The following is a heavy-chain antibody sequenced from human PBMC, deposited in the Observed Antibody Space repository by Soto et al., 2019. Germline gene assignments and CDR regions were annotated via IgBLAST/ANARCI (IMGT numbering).Heavy chain of an antibody. V-gene: IGHV6-1*01. J-gene: IGHJ6*03. CDR3: ARDRGIAATGGYYYYYIDV. CDR1: GDSVSSNSAA. Sequence: PSQTLSLTCAISGDSVSSNSAAWNWIRQSPSRGLEWLGRTYYRSKWYNDYAVSVKSRITINPDTSKNQFSLQLNSVTPEDTAVYYCARDRGIAATGGYYYYYIDVWGKGTTVTVSS. D-gene: IGHD6-13*01. CDR2: TYYRSKWYN.